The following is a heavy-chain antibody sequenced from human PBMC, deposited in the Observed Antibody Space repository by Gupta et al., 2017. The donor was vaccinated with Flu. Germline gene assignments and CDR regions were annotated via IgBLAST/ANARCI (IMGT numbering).Heavy chain of an antibody. Sequence: QVHLVQSGAEVKKPGASVKASCKAPEYAFTTYAIYWVPQAPGQRLEWVGRITAADGNTKYSQKFQDRVTITRDTSASTAYMELSSLRSEDTAVYYCARGAAYCTNGVCSWGYYFEFWGQGTLVTVSS. CDR1: EYAFTTYA. V-gene: IGHV1-3*01. CDR3: ARGAAYCTNGVCSWGYYFEF. CDR2: ITAADGNT. D-gene: IGHD2-8*01. J-gene: IGHJ4*02.